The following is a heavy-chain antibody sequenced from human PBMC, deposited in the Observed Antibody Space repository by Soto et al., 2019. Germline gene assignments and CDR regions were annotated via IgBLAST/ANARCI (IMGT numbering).Heavy chain of an antibody. CDR2: ITGSGGGT. D-gene: IGHD4-17*01. V-gene: IGHV3-23*01. Sequence: GGSLRLSCAASGFTFSSYAMSWVRQAPGKGLEWVSTITGSGGGTYYGDSVKGRFTISRDSSKNTLYLQMNSLRAEDTAVYYCAKAKGSGDYGDFFLNWLDPWGQGTLVTVSS. J-gene: IGHJ5*02. CDR3: AKAKGSGDYGDFFLNWLDP. CDR1: GFTFSSYA.